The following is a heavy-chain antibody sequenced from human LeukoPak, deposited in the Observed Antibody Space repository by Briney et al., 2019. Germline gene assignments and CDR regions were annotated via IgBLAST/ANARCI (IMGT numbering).Heavy chain of an antibody. CDR2: IIPIFGTA. D-gene: IGHD5-24*01. Sequence: SVKVSCKASGGTFSSYAISWVRQAPGQGLEWMGGIIPIFGTANYAQKFQGRVTITADESTSTAYMELSSLRSGDTAVYYCARVEMATITSDYWGQGTLVTVSS. CDR1: GGTFSSYA. CDR3: ARVEMATITSDY. V-gene: IGHV1-69*13. J-gene: IGHJ4*02.